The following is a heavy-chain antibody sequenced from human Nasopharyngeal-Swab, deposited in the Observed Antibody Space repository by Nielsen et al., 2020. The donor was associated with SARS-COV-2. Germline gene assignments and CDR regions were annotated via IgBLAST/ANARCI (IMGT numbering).Heavy chain of an antibody. J-gene: IGHJ6*03. D-gene: IGHD3-10*01. CDR1: GGSISSYY. V-gene: IGHV4-59*01. CDR2: IYYSGST. CDR3: ARDRVAAGMDV. Sequence: SETLSLTCTVSGGSISSYYWSWIRQPPGKGLEWIGYIYYSGSTNYNPPLKSRVTISVDTSKNQFSLKLSSVTAADTAVYYCARDRVAAGMDVWGKGTTVTVSS.